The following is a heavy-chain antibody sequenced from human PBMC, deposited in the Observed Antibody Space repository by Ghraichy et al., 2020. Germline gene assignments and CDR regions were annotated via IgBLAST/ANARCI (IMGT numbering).Heavy chain of an antibody. D-gene: IGHD3-16*02. Sequence: SETLSLTCAVYGGSFSGYYWSWIRQPPGKGLEWIGEINHSGSTNYNPSLKSRVTISVDTSKNQFSLKLSSVTAADTAVYYCARDRQVYVWGSYRSPLEYWGQGTLVTVSS. CDR2: INHSGST. CDR1: GGSFSGYY. J-gene: IGHJ4*02. V-gene: IGHV4-34*01. CDR3: ARDRQVYVWGSYRSPLEY.